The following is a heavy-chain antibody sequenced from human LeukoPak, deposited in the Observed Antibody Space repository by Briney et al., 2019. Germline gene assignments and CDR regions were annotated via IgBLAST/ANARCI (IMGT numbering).Heavy chain of an antibody. CDR1: GYTFTGYY. J-gene: IGHJ4*02. CDR3: ARGIVVVAATWTGPDY. CDR2: INPNSGGT. Sequence: GASVKVSCKASGYTFTGYYMHWVRQAPGQGLEWMGWINPNSGGTNYAQKFQGRVTMTRDTSISTAYMELSRLRSDDTAVYYCARGIVVVAATWTGPDYWGQGTLVTVSS. D-gene: IGHD2-15*01. V-gene: IGHV1-2*02.